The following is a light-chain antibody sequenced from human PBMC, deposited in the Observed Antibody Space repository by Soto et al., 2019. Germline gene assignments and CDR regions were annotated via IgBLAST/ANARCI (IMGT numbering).Light chain of an antibody. CDR1: SSDIGSNNY. J-gene: IGLJ3*02. V-gene: IGLV2-14*01. Sequence: HSALTQPASVSGSPGQSITMSCTGTSSDIGSNNYVSWFQQRPGKAPTLIIYEVSNRPSGVSTHFSGSKSGNTASLTISGLLPEDEAEYYCSSYTTTTRLFGGGTKLTVL. CDR3: SSYTTTTRL. CDR2: EVS.